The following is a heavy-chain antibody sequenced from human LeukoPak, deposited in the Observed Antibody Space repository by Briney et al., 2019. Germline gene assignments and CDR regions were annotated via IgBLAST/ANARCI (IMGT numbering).Heavy chain of an antibody. CDR2: IYYSGST. V-gene: IGHV4-61*01. CDR3: AKVTYYYGSGPHWYFDL. J-gene: IGHJ2*01. D-gene: IGHD3-10*01. CDR1: GGSISSGSYY. Sequence: SETLSLTCTVSGGSISSGSYYWSWIRQPPGKGLEWIRYIYYSGSTNYNPSLKSRVTISVDTSKNQFSLKLSSVTAADTAVYYCAKVTYYYGSGPHWYFDLWGRGTLVTVSS.